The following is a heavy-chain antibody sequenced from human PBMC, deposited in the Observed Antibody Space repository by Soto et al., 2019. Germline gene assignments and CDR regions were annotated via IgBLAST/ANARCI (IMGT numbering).Heavy chain of an antibody. CDR2: INAGNGNT. V-gene: IGHV1-3*01. D-gene: IGHD3-3*01. Sequence: ASVKVSCKASGYTFTSYDIHWVRQAPGQRLEWMGCINAGNGNTKYSQKFQGRVTITRDTSASTAYMAMSSLRSEDTAVYYCAGAPTYYDFRSGYPRQYFDNWGQGTLVTVSS. J-gene: IGHJ4*02. CDR1: GYTFTSYD. CDR3: AGAPTYYDFRSGYPRQYFDN.